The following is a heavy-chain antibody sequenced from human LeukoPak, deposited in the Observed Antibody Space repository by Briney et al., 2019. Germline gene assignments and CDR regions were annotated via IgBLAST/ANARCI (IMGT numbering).Heavy chain of an antibody. CDR2: IYSGGST. Sequence: GGSLRLSCAASGFTVSSNYMSWVRQAPGKGLEWVSVIYSGGSTYYADSVKGRFTISRDNSKNTLYLQMNSLRAEDTAVYYCAKGTVVTPGTLDYWGQGTLVTVSS. J-gene: IGHJ4*02. D-gene: IGHD4-23*01. V-gene: IGHV3-53*01. CDR3: AKGTVVTPGTLDY. CDR1: GFTVSSNY.